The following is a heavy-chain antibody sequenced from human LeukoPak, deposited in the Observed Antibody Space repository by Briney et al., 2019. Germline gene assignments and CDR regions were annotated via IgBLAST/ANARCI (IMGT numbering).Heavy chain of an antibody. CDR1: GFTFNNYT. Sequence: GGSLRLSCAASGFTFNNYTMNWVRQAPGKGLEWVSSISSRSSYIYYADSLKGRFTVSRDNAENSLYLQMNSLRAEDTAVYHCAREAPSGSLWGNAFDIWGQGTMVTVSS. CDR2: ISSRSSYI. CDR3: AREAPSGSLWGNAFDI. D-gene: IGHD1-26*01. J-gene: IGHJ3*02. V-gene: IGHV3-21*01.